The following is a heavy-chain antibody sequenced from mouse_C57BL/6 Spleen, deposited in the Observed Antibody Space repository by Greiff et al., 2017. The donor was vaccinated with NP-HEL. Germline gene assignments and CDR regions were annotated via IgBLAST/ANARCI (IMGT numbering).Heavy chain of an antibody. CDR1: GYSITSGYY. J-gene: IGHJ2*01. V-gene: IGHV3-6*01. Sequence: ESGPGLVKPSQSLSLTCSVTGYSITSGYYWNWIRQFPGNKLEWMGYISYDGSNNYNPSLKNRISITRDTSKNQFFLKLNSVTTEDTATYYCARKEPGTYLLDYWGQGTTLTVSS. CDR2: ISYDGSN. D-gene: IGHD5-1*01. CDR3: ARKEPGTYLLDY.